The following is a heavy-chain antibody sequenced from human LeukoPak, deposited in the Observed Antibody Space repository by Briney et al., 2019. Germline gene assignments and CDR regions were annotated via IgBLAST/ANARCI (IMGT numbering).Heavy chain of an antibody. Sequence: GGSLRLSCAASGFTFSNYWMHWVRQAPGKGPVWTSRLSPDGSDTNYADSVKGRFTVSRDNAKNTQYLQMNSLRADDTAVYYCASNLAGSSRDYWGQGTLVTVSS. D-gene: IGHD6-13*01. CDR2: LSPDGSDT. CDR3: ASNLAGSSRDY. V-gene: IGHV3-74*01. J-gene: IGHJ4*02. CDR1: GFTFSNYW.